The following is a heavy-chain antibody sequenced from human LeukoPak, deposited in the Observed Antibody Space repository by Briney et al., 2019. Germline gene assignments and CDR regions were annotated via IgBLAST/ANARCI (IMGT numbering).Heavy chain of an antibody. D-gene: IGHD2-15*01. J-gene: IGHJ4*02. V-gene: IGHV3-48*01. Sequence: PGGSLRLSCAASGFTFTRYGMVWVRQAPGKGLEWVSYISGSTSAVYYADSVQGRFTISRDNSKSTLCLQMNSLRAEDTAVYYCAKQLGYCSDGSCYFPYWGQGTLVTVSS. CDR3: AKQLGYCSDGSCYFPY. CDR1: GFTFTRYG. CDR2: ISGSTSAV.